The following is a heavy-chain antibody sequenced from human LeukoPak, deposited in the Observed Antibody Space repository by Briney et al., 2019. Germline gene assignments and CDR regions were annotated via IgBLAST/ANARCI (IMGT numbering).Heavy chain of an antibody. CDR2: INQDGSET. J-gene: IGHJ4*02. D-gene: IGHD4-17*01. CDR3: ARAASTGTVDY. Sequence: GGSLRLSCAASGFRFSIYWMSWVRQAPGKGLEWVANINQDGSETYCVDSVEGRFTISRDNAQNSLYLQMNGLRVEDTAVYYCARAASTGTVDYWGQGSLVTVSS. V-gene: IGHV3-7*01. CDR1: GFRFSIYW.